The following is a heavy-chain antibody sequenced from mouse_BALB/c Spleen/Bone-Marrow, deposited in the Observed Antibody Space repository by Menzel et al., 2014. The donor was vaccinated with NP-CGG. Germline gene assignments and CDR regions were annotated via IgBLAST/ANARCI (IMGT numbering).Heavy chain of an antibody. CDR1: GFTFSSYA. CDR2: ISSGGST. V-gene: IGHV5-6-5*01. CDR3: ARVTDTFYYGSSYWYFDV. Sequence: EVKLVESGGGLVKPGGPLKLSCAASGFTFSSYAMSWVRQTPEKRLEWVASISSGGSTYYPDSVKGRFTISRDNVRNILYLQMSSLRSEDTAMYYCARVTDTFYYGSSYWYFDVWGAGTTVTVSS. J-gene: IGHJ1*01. D-gene: IGHD1-1*01.